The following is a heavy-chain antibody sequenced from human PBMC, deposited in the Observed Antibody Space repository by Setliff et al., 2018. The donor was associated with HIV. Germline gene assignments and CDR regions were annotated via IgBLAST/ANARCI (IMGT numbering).Heavy chain of an antibody. D-gene: IGHD7-27*01. J-gene: IGHJ6*03. CDR1: GGSFRSFA. CDR2: IIPIFGTT. CDR3: ARAATPNWGYHYYYYMDV. V-gene: IGHV1-69*13. Sequence: SVKVSCKASGGSFRSFAITWVRQAPGQRLEWMGTIIPIFGTTNSAQKFQGRVTFTADESTSTAYMELRSLRSDDTAVYYCARAATPNWGYHYYYYMDVWGKGTTVTVSS.